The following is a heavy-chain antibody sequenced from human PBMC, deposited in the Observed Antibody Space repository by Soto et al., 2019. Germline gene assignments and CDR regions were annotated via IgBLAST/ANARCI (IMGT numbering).Heavy chain of an antibody. CDR1: GGSISSGGYY. Sequence: QVQLQESGPGLVKPSQTLSLTCTVSGGSISSGGYYWSWIRQHPGKGLEWIGYIYYSGSTYYNPSLKSRVTISVDTSKNQFSLKLSSVTAADTAVYYCARVDSSSWHRYWFDPWGQGTLVTVSS. CDR3: ARVDSSSWHRYWFDP. D-gene: IGHD6-13*01. J-gene: IGHJ5*02. CDR2: IYYSGST. V-gene: IGHV4-31*03.